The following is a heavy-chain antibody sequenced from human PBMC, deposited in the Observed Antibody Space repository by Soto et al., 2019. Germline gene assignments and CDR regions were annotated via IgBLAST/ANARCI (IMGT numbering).Heavy chain of an antibody. CDR2: IRSKANSYAT. V-gene: IGHV3-73*01. Sequence: EVLLVESGGGLVQPGGSLKLSCAASGFTFSGSAMHWGRQASGKGLEWVGRIRSKANSYATAYAASVKGRFTISRDDSKNTAYLQMNSLKTEDTAVYYCTRLHTYACDYWGQGTLVTVSS. J-gene: IGHJ4*02. CDR1: GFTFSGSA. D-gene: IGHD2-2*01. CDR3: TRLHTYACDY.